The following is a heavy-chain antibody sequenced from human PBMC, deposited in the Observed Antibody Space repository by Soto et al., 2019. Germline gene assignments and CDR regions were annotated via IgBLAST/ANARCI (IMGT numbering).Heavy chain of an antibody. CDR3: APHLWFGELYY. CDR1: GFTFSSYA. J-gene: IGHJ4*02. D-gene: IGHD3-10*01. V-gene: IGHV3-23*01. CDR2: ISGSGGST. Sequence: EVQLLESGGGLVQPGGSLRLSCAASGFTFSSYAMSWVRQAPGKGLEWVSAISGSGGSTYYADSVKGRFTISRDNSKNTLFLQMNSLRAEDTAVYYCAPHLWFGELYYWGQGTLVTVSS.